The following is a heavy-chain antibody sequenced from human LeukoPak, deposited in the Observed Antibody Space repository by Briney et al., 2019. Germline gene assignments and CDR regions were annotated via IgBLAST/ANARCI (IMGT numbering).Heavy chain of an antibody. CDR1: GFTFSSYA. V-gene: IGHV3-23*01. CDR2: ISGSGGST. D-gene: IGHD2-15*01. J-gene: IGHJ4*02. CDR3: AKDRPDGYCSGGSCLAGDY. Sequence: GGSLRLSCAASGFTFSSYAMSWVRQAPGKGLEWVSAISGSGGSTYYADSVKGRFTISRDNSKNTLYLQMNGLRAEDTAVYYCAKDRPDGYCSGGSCLAGDYWGQGTLVTVSS.